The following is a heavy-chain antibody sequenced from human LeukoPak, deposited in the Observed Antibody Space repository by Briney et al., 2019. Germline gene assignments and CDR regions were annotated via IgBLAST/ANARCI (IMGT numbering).Heavy chain of an antibody. Sequence: GGSLRLSCAASGFTFSGYWMHWVRQAPGKGLVWFSRINGDGSTTTYADSVKGRFTISRDNAKNTLYLQMNSLRAEDTAVYYCARGLITPTTLFDYWGQGTLVTVSS. CDR3: ARGLITPTTLFDY. CDR2: INGDGSTT. CDR1: GFTFSGYW. J-gene: IGHJ4*02. V-gene: IGHV3-74*01. D-gene: IGHD1-14*01.